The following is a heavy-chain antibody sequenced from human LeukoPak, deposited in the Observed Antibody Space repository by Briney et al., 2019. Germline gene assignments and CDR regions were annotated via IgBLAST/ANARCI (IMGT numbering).Heavy chain of an antibody. V-gene: IGHV4-59*08. Sequence: SETLSLTCTLFGRSISSYYWSWIRHPPRKGLEWIGSILYSGSTDYNPALKSRVTISVDTSKNQFSLKLSSVTAADAAVYFCARTTYYGFWSGYGTDDNSFDIWGQGTMVTVSS. CDR3: ARTTYYGFWSGYGTDDNSFDI. CDR1: GRSISSYY. CDR2: ILYSGST. J-gene: IGHJ3*02. D-gene: IGHD3-3*01.